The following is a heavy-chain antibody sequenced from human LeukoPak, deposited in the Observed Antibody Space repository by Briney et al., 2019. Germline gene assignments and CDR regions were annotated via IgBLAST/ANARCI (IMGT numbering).Heavy chain of an antibody. CDR1: GFTFSSYA. D-gene: IGHD6-19*01. CDR2: IGDNGGNT. Sequence: GGSLRLSCAASGFTFSSYAMSWVRQTPRTGLEWVSGIGDNGGNTYYADSVKGRFTISRDNSKNTLFLQMNSLRAEDTAVYYCAKIPVSYSSGWSNFDYWGQGTLVTVSS. V-gene: IGHV3-23*01. J-gene: IGHJ4*02. CDR3: AKIPVSYSSGWSNFDY.